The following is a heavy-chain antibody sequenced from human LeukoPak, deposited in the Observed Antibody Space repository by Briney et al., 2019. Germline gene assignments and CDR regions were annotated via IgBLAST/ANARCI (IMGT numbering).Heavy chain of an antibody. CDR2: ISPFGGST. CDR1: GFTFSSYG. CDR3: ARRLGLRWDLQAFDI. V-gene: IGHV3-23*01. J-gene: IGHJ3*02. D-gene: IGHD4-23*01. Sequence: GGSLRLSCAASGFTFSSYGMSWVRQAPGKGLEWVSAISPFGGSTYYADSVKGRFTISRDTSKNTLYLQLNSLRAEDTAVYYCARRLGLRWDLQAFDIWGQGTMVTVPS.